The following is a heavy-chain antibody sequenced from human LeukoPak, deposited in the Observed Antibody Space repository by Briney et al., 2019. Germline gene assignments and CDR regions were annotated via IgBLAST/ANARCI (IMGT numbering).Heavy chain of an antibody. CDR3: ARGPSPLSHEVYYYYYGMDV. J-gene: IGHJ6*02. CDR2: IIPIFGTA. CDR1: GGTFISYA. V-gene: IGHV1-69*13. Sequence: SVKVSCKASGGTFISYAISWVRQAPGQGLEWMGGIIPIFGTANYAQKFQGRVTITADESTSTAYMELSSLRSEDTAVYYCARGPSPLSHEVYYYYYGMDVWGQGTTVTVSS.